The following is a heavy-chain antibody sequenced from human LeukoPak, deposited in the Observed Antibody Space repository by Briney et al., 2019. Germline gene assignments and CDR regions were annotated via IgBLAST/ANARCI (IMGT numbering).Heavy chain of an antibody. CDR1: GYSITNHHH. CDR3: ARGGGIAEAPTFDF. V-gene: IGHV4-38-2*01. CDR2: VFHSGTT. J-gene: IGHJ4*02. Sequence: SETLSLTCDVSGYSITNHHHWGWLRQPPGRGLEWIGNVFHSGTTYYNPSLKSRVTISEDTSKNQFSLKLSSVTAADMAVYYCARGGGIAEAPTFDFWGQGTLVSVSS. D-gene: IGHD6-19*01.